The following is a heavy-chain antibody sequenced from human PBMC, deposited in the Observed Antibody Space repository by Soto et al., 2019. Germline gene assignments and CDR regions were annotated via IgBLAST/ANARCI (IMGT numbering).Heavy chain of an antibody. CDR2: ISYDGSNK. CDR1: GFTFSSYA. CDR3: ATMYSSSWMGYYYYGMDV. J-gene: IGHJ6*02. Sequence: QVQLVESGGGVVQPGRSLRLSCAASGFTFSSYAMHWVRQAPGKGLEWVAVISYDGSNKYYADSVKGRFTISRDNSKNKLYLQMNSLRAEDTAVYYCATMYSSSWMGYYYYGMDVWGQGTTVTVSS. D-gene: IGHD6-13*01. V-gene: IGHV3-30-3*01.